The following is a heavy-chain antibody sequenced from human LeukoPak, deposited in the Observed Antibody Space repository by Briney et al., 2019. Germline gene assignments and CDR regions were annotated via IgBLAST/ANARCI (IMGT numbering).Heavy chain of an antibody. CDR3: ASEKDYFDY. CDR2: IYTSGST. J-gene: IGHJ4*02. Sequence: SETLSLTCTVSGGSISSGSYYWSWIRQPAGKGLEWIGRIYTSGSTNYNPSLKSRVTISVDTSKNQFSLKLSSVTAADTAVYYCASEKDYFDYWGQGTLVTVSS. V-gene: IGHV4-61*02. CDR1: GGSISSGSYY.